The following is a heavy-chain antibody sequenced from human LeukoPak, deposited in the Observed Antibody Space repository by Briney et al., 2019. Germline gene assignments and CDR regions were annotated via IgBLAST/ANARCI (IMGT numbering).Heavy chain of an antibody. J-gene: IGHJ4*02. Sequence: PSETLSLTCTVSGGSISSGSYYWSWIRQPAGKGLEWIERIYTSGSTNYNPSLKSRVTISVDTSKNQFSLKLSSVTAADTAVYYCARHRCSSTSCYYYFDYWGQGTLVTVSS. CDR3: ARHRCSSTSCYYYFDY. D-gene: IGHD2-2*01. CDR1: GGSISSGSYY. V-gene: IGHV4-61*02. CDR2: IYTSGST.